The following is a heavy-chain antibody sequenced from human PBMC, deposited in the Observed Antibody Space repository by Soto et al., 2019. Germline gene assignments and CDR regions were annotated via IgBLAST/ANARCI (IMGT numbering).Heavy chain of an antibody. CDR2: IKEDGSER. Sequence: PGGSLRLSCAVSGFSFGNYWMSWVRQAPGKGLEWLASIKEDGSERYYLDSVKGRFTISRDNAKDSRSLQMNSLRGEDTAFYYCARDVGPVTIFGEALSGYFDFWGQGTLVTVSS. J-gene: IGHJ4*02. D-gene: IGHD3-3*01. V-gene: IGHV3-7*03. CDR1: GFSFGNYW. CDR3: ARDVGPVTIFGEALSGYFDF.